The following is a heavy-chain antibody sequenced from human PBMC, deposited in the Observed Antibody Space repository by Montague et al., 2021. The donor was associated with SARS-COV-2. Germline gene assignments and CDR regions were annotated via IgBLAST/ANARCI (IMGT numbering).Heavy chain of an antibody. D-gene: IGHD3-10*01. Sequence: PALVTPTQTLTLTCTFSGFSLSTSVVGVGWFRKPPGKALEWLALIYWDDDKHYSPSLKSRLTITKDTSNNQVVLTMTNMDPVDTATYYCAHRAGKWFGESRKYYFDYWGQGTLVTVSS. J-gene: IGHJ4*02. V-gene: IGHV2-5*02. CDR3: AHRAGKWFGESRKYYFDY. CDR1: GFSLSTSVVG. CDR2: IYWDDDK.